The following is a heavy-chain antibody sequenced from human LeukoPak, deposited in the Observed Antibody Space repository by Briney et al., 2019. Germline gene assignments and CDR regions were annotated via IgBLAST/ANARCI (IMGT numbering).Heavy chain of an antibody. CDR1: GYTFTDYY. CDR3: AREGQWRSDY. Sequence: ASVKVSCKASGYTFTDYYMHWVRQAPGQGLEWMRWINPNSGATNCAQDFQGRVTMTRDTSINTIYMELTRLTSDDTAVYFCAREGQWRSDYWGQGTLVTVSS. V-gene: IGHV1-2*02. CDR2: INPNSGAT. D-gene: IGHD6-19*01. J-gene: IGHJ4*02.